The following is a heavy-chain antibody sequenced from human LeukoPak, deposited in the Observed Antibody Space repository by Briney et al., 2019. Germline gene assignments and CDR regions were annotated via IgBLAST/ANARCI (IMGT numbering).Heavy chain of an antibody. J-gene: IGHJ5*02. CDR2: ISGSGGST. CDR1: GFTFSSYA. Sequence: GGSLRLSCAASGFTFSSYAMSWVRQAPGKGLGWVSAISGSGGSTYYADSVKGRFTISRDNSKNTLYLQMNSLRAEDTAVYHCAKGPGRYCSSTSCQQYNWFDPWGQGTLVTVSS. CDR3: AKGPGRYCSSTSCQQYNWFDP. V-gene: IGHV3-23*01. D-gene: IGHD2-2*01.